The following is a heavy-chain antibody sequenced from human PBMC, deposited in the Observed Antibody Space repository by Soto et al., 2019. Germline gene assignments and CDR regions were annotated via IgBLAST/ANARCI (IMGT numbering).Heavy chain of an antibody. CDR1: GGTFSSYA. Sequence: QVQLVQSGAELKKPGSSVKVSCKASGGTFSSYAISWVRQSPGQGLEWMGGIIPIFGTANYAQKFQGRVTITADKSTSTAYRELSSLRSEDTAVYYCASDGLVVVTVGAFDIWGQGTMVTVSS. D-gene: IGHD3-22*01. CDR2: IIPIFGTA. J-gene: IGHJ3*02. CDR3: ASDGLVVVTVGAFDI. V-gene: IGHV1-69*06.